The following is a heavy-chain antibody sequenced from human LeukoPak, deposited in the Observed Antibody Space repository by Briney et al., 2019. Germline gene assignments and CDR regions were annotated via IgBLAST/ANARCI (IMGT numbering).Heavy chain of an antibody. CDR2: IYTSGST. D-gene: IGHD6-13*01. J-gene: IGHJ6*03. CDR1: GGSISSGSYY. V-gene: IGHV4-61*02. CDR3: ARDSVAAAGIYYYYYMDV. Sequence: SETLSLTCTVSGGSISSGSYYWSWIRQPAGKGLEWIGRIYTSGSTNYNPSLKSRVTISVDTSKNQSSLKLSSVTAADTAVYYCARDSVAAAGIYYYYYMDVWGKGTTVTISS.